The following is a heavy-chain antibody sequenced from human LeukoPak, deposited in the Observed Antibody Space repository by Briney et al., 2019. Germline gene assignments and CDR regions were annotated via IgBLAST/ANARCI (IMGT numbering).Heavy chain of an antibody. J-gene: IGHJ6*03. V-gene: IGHV3-7*01. CDR2: IKRDGTEK. Sequence: GGSLRLSCAASGFTFNSYGMTWVRQAPGKGLEWVANIKRDGTEKYYVGSVEGRFTISRDNAKNSLYLQMNSLRAEDTAVYYCARGPSTDYGRRYYYYMDVWGKGTTVTVSS. CDR3: ARGPSTDYGRRYYYYMDV. D-gene: IGHD4-17*01. CDR1: GFTFNSYG.